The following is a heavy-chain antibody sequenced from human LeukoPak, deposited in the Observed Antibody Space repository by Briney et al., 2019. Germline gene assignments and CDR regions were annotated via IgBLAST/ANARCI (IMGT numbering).Heavy chain of an antibody. D-gene: IGHD3-3*01. CDR3: ASPQYDFWSGYYYYGMDV. Sequence: PGGSLRLSCAASGFTFSSYAMHWVRQAPGKGLEWVAVISYDGSNKYYADSVKGRFTISRDNSKNTLYLQMNSLRAEDTAVYYCASPQYDFWSGYYYYGMDVWGQGTTVTVSS. CDR2: ISYDGSNK. V-gene: IGHV3-30-3*01. CDR1: GFTFSSYA. J-gene: IGHJ6*02.